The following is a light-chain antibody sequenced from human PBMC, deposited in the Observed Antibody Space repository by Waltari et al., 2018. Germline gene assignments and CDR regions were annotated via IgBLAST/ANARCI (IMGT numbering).Light chain of an antibody. Sequence: IVLTQSPGTLSLSPGDKASLSCKASQNLSSNFLAWYRQRPGQPPGLLIHGAAKRAAGIPDTFSGSGSGTDFTLTISRLEAEDSAVYYCQQYGTSPYTFGRGTKVEIK. CDR3: QQYGTSPYT. CDR2: GAA. J-gene: IGKJ2*01. V-gene: IGKV3-20*01. CDR1: QNLSSNF.